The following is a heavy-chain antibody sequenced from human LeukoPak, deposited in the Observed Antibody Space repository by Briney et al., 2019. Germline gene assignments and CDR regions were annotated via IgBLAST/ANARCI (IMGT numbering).Heavy chain of an antibody. CDR3: ARGEYGLFDY. Sequence: SQTLSLTCTVSGGSISGGSYYWSWIRQPPGKGLEWIGYIYYSGSTKYNLSLKSRVTISVDASKNQLSLKLSSVTAADTAVYYCARGEYGLFDYWGHGTLVTVSS. D-gene: IGHD2/OR15-2a*01. CDR2: IYYSGST. J-gene: IGHJ4*01. V-gene: IGHV4-61*01. CDR1: GGSISGGSYY.